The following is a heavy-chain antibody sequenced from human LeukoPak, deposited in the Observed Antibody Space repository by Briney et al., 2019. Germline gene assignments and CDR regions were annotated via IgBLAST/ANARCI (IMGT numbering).Heavy chain of an antibody. J-gene: IGHJ4*02. CDR3: AKVMDMYYYDSSGYYDY. Sequence: GGSLRLSCAASGFTVSSNYMSWVRQAPGKGLEWVSVIYSGGTTYYADSVRGRFTISRDNSKNTLYLQMNSLRAEDTAVYYCAKVMDMYYYDSSGYYDYWGQGTLVTVSS. CDR2: IYSGGTT. V-gene: IGHV3-53*01. D-gene: IGHD3-22*01. CDR1: GFTVSSNY.